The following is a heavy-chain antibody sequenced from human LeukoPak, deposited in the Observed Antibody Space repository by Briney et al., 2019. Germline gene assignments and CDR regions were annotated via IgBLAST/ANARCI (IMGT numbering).Heavy chain of an antibody. CDR3: AKDLYYYDSSGYYSPDY. J-gene: IGHJ4*02. CDR1: GGTFSSYA. CDR2: IIPIFGTA. V-gene: IGHV1-69*05. Sequence: SVKVSCKASGGTFSSYAISWVRQAPGQGLEWMGGIIPIFGTANYAQKFQGRVTITTDESTSTAYMELSSLRTEDTALYYCAKDLYYYDSSGYYSPDYWGQGTLVTVSS. D-gene: IGHD3-22*01.